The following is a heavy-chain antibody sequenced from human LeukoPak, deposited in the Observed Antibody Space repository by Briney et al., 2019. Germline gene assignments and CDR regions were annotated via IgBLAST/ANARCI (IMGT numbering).Heavy chain of an antibody. CDR2: MNPNNGDS. D-gene: IGHD6-25*01. J-gene: IGHJ4*02. CDR1: GYTFTNYH. Sequence: VASVTVSCKASGYTFTNYHINGGRQATGQGLEWMGWMNPNNGDSGYAQKFQGRVTITRDTSISTSYMELRSLRSDDTAVYFCARTTSFTASGYDYWGQGTLVTVSS. V-gene: IGHV1-8*03. CDR3: ARTTSFTASGYDY.